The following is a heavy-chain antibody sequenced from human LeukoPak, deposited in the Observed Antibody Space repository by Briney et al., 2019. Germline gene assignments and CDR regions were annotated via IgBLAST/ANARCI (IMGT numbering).Heavy chain of an antibody. J-gene: IGHJ4*02. CDR3: ARDRSGSWTIDY. Sequence: GGSLRLSCAASGFTFSSYGMHWVRQVSGKGLEWVAAISDDGSNKYYADSVKGRFTISRDKSKSTLYLQMNSPRAEDTAVYYCARDRSGSWTIDYWGQGTLVTVSS. CDR1: GFTFSSYG. D-gene: IGHD3-10*01. CDR2: ISDDGSNK. V-gene: IGHV3-30*03.